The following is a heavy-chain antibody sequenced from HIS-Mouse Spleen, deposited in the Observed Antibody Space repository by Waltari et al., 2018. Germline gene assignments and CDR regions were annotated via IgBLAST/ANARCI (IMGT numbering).Heavy chain of an antibody. CDR1: VYAFHGYY. Sequence: QVPPVQSGAEVKKPGASVKVSCKASVYAFHGYYMHWARQAPGQGLEGKGWTNPNSGGTNYAQKFQGRVTMTRDTSISTAYMGLSRLRSDDTAVYYCARDSIAVMDVWGQGTTVTVSS. D-gene: IGHD6-19*01. CDR3: ARDSIAVMDV. CDR2: TNPNSGGT. V-gene: IGHV1-2*02. J-gene: IGHJ6*02.